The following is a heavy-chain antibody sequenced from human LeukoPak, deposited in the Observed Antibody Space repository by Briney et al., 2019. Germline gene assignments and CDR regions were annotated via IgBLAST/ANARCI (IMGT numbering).Heavy chain of an antibody. Sequence: SQTLSLTCTVSGGSISSGDYYWRWIRQPPGKGLEWIGYIYYSGSTYYNPSLKSRVTISVDTSKNQFSLKLSSVTAADTAVYYCARDLSSGYYRYYFDYWGQGTLVTVSS. J-gene: IGHJ4*02. V-gene: IGHV4-30-4*08. CDR1: GGSISSGDYY. CDR3: ARDLSSGYYRYYFDY. CDR2: IYYSGST. D-gene: IGHD3-22*01.